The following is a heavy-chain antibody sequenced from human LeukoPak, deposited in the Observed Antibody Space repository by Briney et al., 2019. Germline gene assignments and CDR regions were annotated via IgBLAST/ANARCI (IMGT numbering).Heavy chain of an antibody. CDR3: ATVPMVRGVMSC. Sequence: ATVKISRKASGYTFTDYYMHWVQQAPGKGLEWMGRVDPEDGETIYAEKFQGRVTITADTSTDTAYMELSSLRSEDTAVYYCATVPMVRGVMSCWGQGTLVTVSS. D-gene: IGHD3-10*01. CDR1: GYTFTDYY. CDR2: VDPEDGET. V-gene: IGHV1-69-2*01. J-gene: IGHJ4*02.